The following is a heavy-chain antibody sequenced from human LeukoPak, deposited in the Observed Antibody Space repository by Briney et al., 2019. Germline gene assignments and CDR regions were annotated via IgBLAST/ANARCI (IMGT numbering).Heavy chain of an antibody. D-gene: IGHD6-19*01. Sequence: GASVKVSCKASGYTFTSYGISWVRQAPGQGLEWMGWISAYNGNTNYAQKLQGRVTMTTDTSTSTAYMELRSLRSDDTAVYYCARGVSSGWPRDWFDPWGQGTLVTVSS. CDR1: GYTFTSYG. J-gene: IGHJ5*02. CDR2: ISAYNGNT. CDR3: ARGVSSGWPRDWFDP. V-gene: IGHV1-18*01.